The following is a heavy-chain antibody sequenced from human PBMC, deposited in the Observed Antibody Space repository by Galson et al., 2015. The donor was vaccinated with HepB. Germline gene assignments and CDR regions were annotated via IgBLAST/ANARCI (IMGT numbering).Heavy chain of an antibody. J-gene: IGHJ4*02. V-gene: IGHV3-33*01. CDR1: GFTFSSYG. CDR2: IWYDGSNR. D-gene: IGHD4-17*01. Sequence: SLRLSCAASGFTFSSYGMHWVRQAPGKGLEWVAVIWYDGSNRYYADSVKGRFTISRDNSKNTLYLQMNSLRAEDTAVYYCARGPYGDYMYYFDYWGQGTLVTVSS. CDR3: ARGPYGDYMYYFDY.